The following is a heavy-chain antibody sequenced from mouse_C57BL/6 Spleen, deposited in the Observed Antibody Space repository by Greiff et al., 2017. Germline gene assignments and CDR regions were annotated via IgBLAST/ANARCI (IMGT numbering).Heavy chain of an antibody. J-gene: IGHJ2*01. CDR1: GYSFTSCYY. CDR2: LSYDDSN. V-gene: IGHV3-6*01. D-gene: IGHD3-1*01. Sequence: ESGPGLVKPSQSLSLTCSVTGYSFTSCYYWNWIRQLPGNKLEWMGYLSYDDSNNYNPTLKNRISITRDTSKNPFFLQLNSVTAEDTAAYYCARLDRYYFDDWGQGTTLTVSS. CDR3: ARLDRYYFDD.